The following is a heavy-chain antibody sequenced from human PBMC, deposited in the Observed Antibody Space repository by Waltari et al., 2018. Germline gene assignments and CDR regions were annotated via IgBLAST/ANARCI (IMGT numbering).Heavy chain of an antibody. CDR3: ARDCCAGYYYYMDV. V-gene: IGHV1-2*02. J-gene: IGHJ6*03. Sequence: QVQLVQSGAEVKKPGASVKVSCKASGYTFTGYYMHWVRQTPGQGLEWMGWINPNSGGTNYAQKFQGSVTMTRDTSISTAYMELSRLRSDDTAVYYCARDCCAGYYYYMDVWGKGTTVTVSS. CDR2: INPNSGGT. D-gene: IGHD2-21*01. CDR1: GYTFTGYY.